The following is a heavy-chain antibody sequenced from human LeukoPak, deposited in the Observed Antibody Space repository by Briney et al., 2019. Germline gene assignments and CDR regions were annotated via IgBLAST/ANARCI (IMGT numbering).Heavy chain of an antibody. V-gene: IGHV3-23*01. CDR1: GLTFSNHG. Sequence: GGPLRLSCEASGLTFSNHGMSWVRQAPGKGLQWASAITGDGTTTYYADSVKGRFTISRDNSKNMLYLQMSSLRAEDTAVYYCAKMNGYFEYWGQGALVPVSS. CDR2: ITGDGTTT. D-gene: IGHD1-1*01. CDR3: AKMNGYFEY. J-gene: IGHJ4*02.